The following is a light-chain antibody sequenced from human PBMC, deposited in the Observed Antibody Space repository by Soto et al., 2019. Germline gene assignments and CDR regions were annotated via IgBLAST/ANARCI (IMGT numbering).Light chain of an antibody. CDR3: QHYNGSAWT. CDR1: QSISAW. V-gene: IGKV1-5*03. Sequence: DIQMTQSPSTLSASVGDRVSINCRASQSISAWLAWYQQKPGKAPRLLIYKASTLEIGVPSRCGGSGSGTEFTLTISSLPPDDVATYYCQHYNGSAWTFGQGTKVEIK. CDR2: KAS. J-gene: IGKJ1*01.